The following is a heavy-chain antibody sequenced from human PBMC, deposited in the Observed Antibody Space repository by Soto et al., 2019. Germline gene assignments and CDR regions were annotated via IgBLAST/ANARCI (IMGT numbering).Heavy chain of an antibody. V-gene: IGHV4-59*08. CDR2: IYYSGST. J-gene: IGHJ4*01. CDR3: ARLLFRSGWPYFDY. Sequence: SETLSLTCTVSGGSISSYYWSWIRQPPGKGLEWIGYIYYSGSTNYNPSLKSRVTISVDTSKNQFSLKLSSVTAADTAVYYCARLLFRSGWPYFDYWGHGTLVTVSS. CDR1: GGSISSYY. D-gene: IGHD6-19*01.